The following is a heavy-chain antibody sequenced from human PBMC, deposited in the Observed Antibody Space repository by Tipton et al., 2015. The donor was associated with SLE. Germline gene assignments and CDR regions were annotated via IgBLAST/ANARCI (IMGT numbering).Heavy chain of an antibody. CDR1: GGSISSSSYY. V-gene: IGHV4-39*07. J-gene: IGHJ3*02. CDR3: ARAEGSWDAFDI. CDR2: IYFRGDT. D-gene: IGHD2-15*01. Sequence: TLSLTCNVSGGSISSSSYYWGWIRQPPGKGLEWIGSIYFRGDTYHNPSLKSRVTLSVDSSKNQFSLNLKTLTAADTAVYYCARAEGSWDAFDIWGQGTMVTVSS.